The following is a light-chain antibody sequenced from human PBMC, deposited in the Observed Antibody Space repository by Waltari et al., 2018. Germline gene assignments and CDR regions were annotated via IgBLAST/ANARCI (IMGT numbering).Light chain of an antibody. J-gene: IGLJ7*01. CDR3: CSYAGSYTFV. CDR2: DVV. CDR1: SSDVGNSKL. V-gene: IGLV2-11*01. Sequence: QSALTQPRSVSGSPGQSVPISCSGTSSDVGNSKLVSWYQQHPGNAPKLLIYDVVKRPSGVPDRFSASKSGNTASLTISGLQTEDEADYYCCSYAGSYTFVFGGGTQLTVL.